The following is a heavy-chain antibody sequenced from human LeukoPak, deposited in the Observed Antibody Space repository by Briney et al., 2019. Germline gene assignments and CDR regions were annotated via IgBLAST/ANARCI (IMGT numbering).Heavy chain of an antibody. J-gene: IGHJ3*02. D-gene: IGHD3-22*01. CDR2: IYHSGST. CDR1: GYSISSGHY. Sequence: SETLSLTCTVSGYSISSGHYWGWIRQPPGKGLEWIGSIYHSGSTYYNPSLKSRVTISVDTPKNQFSLKLSSVTAADTAVYYCARLSVYYYDGKGIWGQGTMVTVSS. V-gene: IGHV4-38-2*02. CDR3: ARLSVYYYDGKGI.